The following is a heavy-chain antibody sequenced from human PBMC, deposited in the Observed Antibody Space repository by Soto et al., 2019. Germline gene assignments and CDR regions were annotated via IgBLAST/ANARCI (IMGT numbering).Heavy chain of an antibody. CDR1: GYSFAGYW. J-gene: IGHJ4*02. CDR2: IDPSDSQT. CDR3: ARQIYDSDTGPNFQYYFDS. Sequence: ESLTISCKGSGYSFAGYWITLVRQKRGKGLEWMGRIDPSDSQTYYSPSFRGHVTISVTKSITTVFLQWSSLRASDTAMYYCARQIYDSDTGPNFQYYFDSWGQGTPVTVS. D-gene: IGHD3-22*01. V-gene: IGHV5-10-1*01.